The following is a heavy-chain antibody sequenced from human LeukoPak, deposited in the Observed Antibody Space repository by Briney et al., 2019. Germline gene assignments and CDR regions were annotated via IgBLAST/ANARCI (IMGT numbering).Heavy chain of an antibody. CDR3: ARQFLVGSTFHAFDL. CDR1: VVSMNGYY. V-gene: IGHV4-4*07. J-gene: IGHJ3*01. D-gene: IGHD1-26*01. CDR2: VDSSGNT. Sequence: SETLSLTCSVSVVSMNGYYWSWLRQSAGNRLEWIGHVDSSGNTNYNPSPESRVTMSVDTSKKQFSLKLTSVTAADMAVYFCARQFLVGSTFHAFDLWGQGTRVTVSS.